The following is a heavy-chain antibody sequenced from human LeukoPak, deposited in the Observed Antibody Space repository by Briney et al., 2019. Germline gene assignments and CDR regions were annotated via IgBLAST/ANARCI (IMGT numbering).Heavy chain of an antibody. V-gene: IGHV3-7*01. D-gene: IGHD4-17*01. CDR3: ARGGGDYAGGWFDP. J-gene: IGHJ5*02. CDR1: GFTFSSYW. Sequence: GGSLRLSCAASGFTFSSYWMTWVRQAPGKGLEWVANINQYESEKYYVDSVKGRFTISRDNAKNSLYLQMNSLRAEDTAVYYCARGGGDYAGGWFDPWGPGTLVTVSS. CDR2: INQYESEK.